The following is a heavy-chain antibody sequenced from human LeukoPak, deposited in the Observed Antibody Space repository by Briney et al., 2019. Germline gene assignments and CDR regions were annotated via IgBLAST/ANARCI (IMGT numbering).Heavy chain of an antibody. CDR2: ISYDGSHK. D-gene: IGHD6-19*01. J-gene: IGHJ4*02. Sequence: PGRYLRLSCAASGFTFSNYAMTWVRQAPGKGLEWVATISYDGSHKYYADSVKGRFTISRDNSRDILYLQMNSLRAEDTAVYYCARGGSYSSGWYPFDYWGQGTLVTVSS. V-gene: IGHV3-30*04. CDR1: GFTFSNYA. CDR3: ARGGSYSSGWYPFDY.